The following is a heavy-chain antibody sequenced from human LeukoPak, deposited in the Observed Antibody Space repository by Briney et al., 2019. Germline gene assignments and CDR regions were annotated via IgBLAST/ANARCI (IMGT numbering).Heavy chain of an antibody. Sequence: PSETLSLTCAVYGGSFSGYYWSLIRQPPGKGLEWIGEINHSGSTNYNPSLKSRVTISVDTSKNQFSLKLSSVTAADTAVYYCARAPMEVAAADNNFDYWGQGTLVTVSS. CDR1: GGSFSGYY. D-gene: IGHD6-13*01. CDR2: INHSGST. CDR3: ARAPMEVAAADNNFDY. J-gene: IGHJ4*02. V-gene: IGHV4-34*01.